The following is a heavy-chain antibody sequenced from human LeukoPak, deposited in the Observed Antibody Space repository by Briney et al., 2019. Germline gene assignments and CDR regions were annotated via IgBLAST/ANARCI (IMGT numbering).Heavy chain of an antibody. CDR2: IYHSGST. V-gene: IGHV4-38-2*01. CDR3: ARHVAARLDY. Sequence: PSETLSLTCAVSGYSISSGYYWGWIRQPPGKGLEWIGSIYHSGSTYYNPSLKSRVTISVDTSKNQFSLKLSSVTAADTAVYYCARHVAARLDYWGQGTLVTASS. D-gene: IGHD6-6*01. CDR1: GYSISSGYY. J-gene: IGHJ4*02.